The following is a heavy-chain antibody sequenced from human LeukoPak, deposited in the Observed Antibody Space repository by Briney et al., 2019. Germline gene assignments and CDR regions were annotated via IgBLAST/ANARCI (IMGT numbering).Heavy chain of an antibody. CDR3: AKAPDHRAPNGYFDP. D-gene: IGHD5-24*01. Sequence: GGSLRLSCAVSGLPFSSYAMSWVRQAPGKGLEWVSGISGSGGSTVYAESVRGRFTISRDNSKNTLFLQMNSLRAEDTAVYYCAKAPDHRAPNGYFDPWGQGTLVTVSS. V-gene: IGHV3-23*01. CDR2: ISGSGGST. J-gene: IGHJ5*02. CDR1: GLPFSSYA.